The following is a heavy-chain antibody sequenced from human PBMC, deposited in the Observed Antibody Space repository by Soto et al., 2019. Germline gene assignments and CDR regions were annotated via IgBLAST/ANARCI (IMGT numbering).Heavy chain of an antibody. CDR2: ISYDGSHG. Sequence: QVQLVESGGGVVQPGRSLRLSCAASGFTFSRYTMHWVRQAPGKGLEWVAVISYDGSHGYFADSVKGRFTISRDNSKNTLYLQVNSLRTEDTAVYYCARGYLTIVVLGGMDVWGQGTTVTVSS. D-gene: IGHD3-22*01. J-gene: IGHJ6*02. CDR3: ARGYLTIVVLGGMDV. CDR1: GFTFSRYT. V-gene: IGHV3-30-3*01.